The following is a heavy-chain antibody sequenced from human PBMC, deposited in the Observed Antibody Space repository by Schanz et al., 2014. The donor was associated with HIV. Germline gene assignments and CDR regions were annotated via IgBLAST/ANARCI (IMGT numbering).Heavy chain of an antibody. J-gene: IGHJ4*02. CDR2: INIDGSTT. CDR3: TVSPAQVGGY. D-gene: IGHD1-26*01. Sequence: EVQLVESGGGLVQPGGSLRLSCAASGFTFSSYWMHWVRQAPGKGLVGASRINIDGSTTDYADSVKGRFTISRDNAKNTLYLQMNSLRAEDTAMYYCTVSPAQVGGYWGQGTLVTVSS. V-gene: IGHV3-74*01. CDR1: GFTFSSYW.